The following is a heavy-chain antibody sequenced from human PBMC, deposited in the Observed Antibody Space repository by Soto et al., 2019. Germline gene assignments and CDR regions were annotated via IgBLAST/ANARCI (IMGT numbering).Heavy chain of an antibody. D-gene: IGHD7-27*01. V-gene: IGHV4-39*01. CDR3: ARHRDVTGDNDY. CDR2: IYYSGST. CDR1: GGSISSSSYY. Sequence: QLQLQESGPGLVKPSETLSLTCTVSGGSISSSSYYWGWIRQPPGKGLEWIGSIYYSGSTYYNPSLKSRVTISVDTSKNQFSLKLSSVTAADTAVYYCARHRDVTGDNDYWGQGTLVTVSS. J-gene: IGHJ4*02.